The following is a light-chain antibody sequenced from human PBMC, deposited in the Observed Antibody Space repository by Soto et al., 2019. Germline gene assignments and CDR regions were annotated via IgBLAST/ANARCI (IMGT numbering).Light chain of an antibody. Sequence: DIVMTQSPEYLAVSLGERATINCKSSQNVLYSSNNKNLIAWYQQKPGQPPKLLIYWASTRESGVPDRFSGSGSGRNFTLPISGLQAEDVAVYYCQQYYSPPRYTFGQGTRLEIK. CDR1: QNVLYSSNNKNL. V-gene: IGKV4-1*01. J-gene: IGKJ2*01. CDR2: WAS. CDR3: QQYYSPPRYT.